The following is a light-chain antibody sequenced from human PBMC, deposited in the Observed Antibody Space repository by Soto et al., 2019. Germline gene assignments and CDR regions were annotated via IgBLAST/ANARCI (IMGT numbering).Light chain of an antibody. CDR2: GAS. CDR1: QSVSVN. V-gene: IGKV3-15*01. Sequence: EIVMTQYPGTLSVSPGERATLSCRASQSVSVNLAWYQQKPGQPPRLLLYGASTRATGIPVRFRGSGSGTEFTLTISSLQSEDSAVYYCHQYNSWPRGTFGPGTKVDL. CDR3: HQYNSWPRGT. J-gene: IGKJ3*01.